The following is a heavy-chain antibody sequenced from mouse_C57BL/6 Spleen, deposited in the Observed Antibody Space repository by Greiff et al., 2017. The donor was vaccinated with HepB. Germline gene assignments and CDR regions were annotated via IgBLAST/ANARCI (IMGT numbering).Heavy chain of an antibody. V-gene: IGHV1-64*01. CDR1: GYTFTSYW. CDR3: ARRVYCGSSYLYYYAMDY. D-gene: IGHD1-1*01. Sequence: QVQLKQPGAELVKPGASVKLSCKASGYTFTSYWMHWVKQRPGQGLEWIGMIHPNSGSTNYNEKFKSKATLTVDKSSSTAYMQLSSLTSEDSAVYYCARRVYCGSSYLYYYAMDYWGQGTSVTVSS. CDR2: IHPNSGST. J-gene: IGHJ4*01.